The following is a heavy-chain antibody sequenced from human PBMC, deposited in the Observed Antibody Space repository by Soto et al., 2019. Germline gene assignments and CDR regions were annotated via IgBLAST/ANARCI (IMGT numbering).Heavy chain of an antibody. J-gene: IGHJ4*02. D-gene: IGHD2-8*01. V-gene: IGHV3-23*01. CDR1: GFTLRTNG. Sequence: GSLRLSCAATGFTLRTNGMSWVRQAPWKGLEWVSSFSGSGDDTWYADSLKGRFTISRDNSKNTVYLQLNSLRAEDTAVYYCSRDNRQCTTGHCSHEYWGQGTLVTVSS. CDR2: FSGSGDDT. CDR3: SRDNRQCTTGHCSHEY.